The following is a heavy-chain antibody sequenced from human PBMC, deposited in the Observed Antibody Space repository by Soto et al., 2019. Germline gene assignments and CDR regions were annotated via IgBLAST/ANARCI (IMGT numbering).Heavy chain of an antibody. V-gene: IGHV3-23*01. J-gene: IGHJ4*02. Sequence: EVRLLESGGGLVQPGGSLRLSCAASGFTFSVYAMSWVRQAPGKGLEWVSGISGSGDSTHYADSVKGRFTVSRDNSKSMLYLQTISLRAEDTPIYYCAKALYGGFTYWGQGTLVTVSS. CDR2: ISGSGDST. CDR3: AKALYGGFTY. CDR1: GFTFSVYA. D-gene: IGHD3-10*01.